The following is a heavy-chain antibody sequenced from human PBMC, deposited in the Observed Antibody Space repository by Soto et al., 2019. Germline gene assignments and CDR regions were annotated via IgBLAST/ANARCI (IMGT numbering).Heavy chain of an antibody. CDR1: GGTFSSYA. J-gene: IGHJ6*02. D-gene: IGHD3-10*01. V-gene: IGHV1-69*12. CDR3: ARDPITMGRGNYYYYGLDV. CDR2: IIPIFGTA. Sequence: QVQLVQSGAEVKKPGSSVKVSCKASGGTFSSYAISWVRQAPGQGLEWMGGIIPIFGTANYAQKFQGRVTITADASTTTAYTGLSSVRSEDTAVYYCARDPITMGRGNYYYYGLDVWGQGTTVTVSS.